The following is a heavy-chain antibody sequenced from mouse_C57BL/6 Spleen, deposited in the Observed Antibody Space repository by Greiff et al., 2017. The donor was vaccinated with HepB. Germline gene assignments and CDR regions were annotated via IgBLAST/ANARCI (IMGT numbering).Heavy chain of an antibody. CDR3: ARDNPYYAMDY. CDR1: GFTFSSYA. V-gene: IGHV5-4*01. J-gene: IGHJ4*01. Sequence: EVMLVESGGGLVKPGGSLKLSCAASGFTFSSYAMSWVRQTPEKRLEWVATISDGGSYTYSPDNVKGRFTISRDNAKNNLYLQMSHLKSEDTAMYYCARDNPYYAMDYWGQGTSVTVSS. CDR2: ISDGGSYT.